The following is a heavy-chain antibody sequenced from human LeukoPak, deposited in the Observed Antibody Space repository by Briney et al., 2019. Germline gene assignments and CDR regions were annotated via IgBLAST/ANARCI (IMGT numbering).Heavy chain of an antibody. CDR3: AAGLQLENLGDFDY. Sequence: ASVKVSCKASGGTFSSYAISWVRQAPGQGLEWMGGIIPIFGTANYAQKFQGRVTITADESTSTAYMELSSLRSEDTAVYSCAAGLQLENLGDFDYWGQGTLVTVSS. J-gene: IGHJ4*02. V-gene: IGHV1-69*01. CDR2: IIPIFGTA. D-gene: IGHD1-1*01. CDR1: GGTFSSYA.